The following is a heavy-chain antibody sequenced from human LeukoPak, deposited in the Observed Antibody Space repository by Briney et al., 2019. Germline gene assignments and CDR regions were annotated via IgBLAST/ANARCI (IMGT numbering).Heavy chain of an antibody. V-gene: IGHV3-30*18. CDR2: ISYDGSNK. CDR3: AKDLYYDYVWGSLADY. Sequence: GGSLRLSCAASGFTFSSYGMHWVRPAPGKGLEWVAVISYDGSNKYYADSVKGRFTISRDNSKNTLYLQMNSLRAEDTAVYYCAKDLYYDYVWGSLADYWGQGTLVTVSS. D-gene: IGHD3-16*01. CDR1: GFTFSSYG. J-gene: IGHJ4*02.